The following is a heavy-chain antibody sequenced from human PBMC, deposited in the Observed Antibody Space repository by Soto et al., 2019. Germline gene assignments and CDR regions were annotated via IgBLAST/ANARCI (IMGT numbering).Heavy chain of an antibody. CDR3: ARDIFGLLTLGVSDF. CDR2: VNAENGNT. CDR1: GYTFTTYS. V-gene: IGHV1-3*01. J-gene: IGHJ4*02. D-gene: IGHD3-10*02. Sequence: ASVKGSCKAYGYTFTTYSIHWVRQAPGQRLEWMGWVNAENGNTKYSQKFQGRVTITVDTSASTAYMEMSSLRSEDTAVYYCARDIFGLLTLGVSDFWGQGTLVTVSS.